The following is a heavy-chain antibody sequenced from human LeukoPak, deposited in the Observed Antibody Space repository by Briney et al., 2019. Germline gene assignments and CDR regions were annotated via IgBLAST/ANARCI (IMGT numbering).Heavy chain of an antibody. J-gene: IGHJ4*02. D-gene: IGHD3-22*01. CDR1: GGSFSGYY. V-gene: IGHV4-34*01. CDR3: ARGDYYDSSGYPSHFDY. Sequence: PSETLSLTCAVYGGSFSGYYWSWIRQPPGKGLEWVGEINHSGSTNYNPSLKSRVTISVDTSKNQFSLKLSSVTAADTAVYYCARGDYYDSSGYPSHFDYWGQGTLVTVSS. CDR2: INHSGST.